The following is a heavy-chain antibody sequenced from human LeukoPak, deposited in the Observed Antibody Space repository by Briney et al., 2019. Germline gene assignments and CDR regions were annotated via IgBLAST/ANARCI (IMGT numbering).Heavy chain of an antibody. CDR3: ARDRYDTGPPTIADY. V-gene: IGHV3-33*01. CDR1: GFTFSSYG. CDR2: IWYDGSNK. Sequence: PGRSLRLSCAASGFTFSSYGMHWVRQAPGKGLEWVAAIWYDGSNKYYADSVKGRFTISRDNSKSTLYLQMNSLRAEDTAVYYCARDRYDTGPPTIADYWGQGTLVTVSS. J-gene: IGHJ4*02. D-gene: IGHD3-9*01.